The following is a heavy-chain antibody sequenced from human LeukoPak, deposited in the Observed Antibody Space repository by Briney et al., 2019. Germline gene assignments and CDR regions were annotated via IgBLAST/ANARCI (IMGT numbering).Heavy chain of an antibody. D-gene: IGHD2-15*01. CDR1: GFTFSSYS. J-gene: IGHJ3*02. CDR3: ARAPSKVVAAAFDI. V-gene: IGHV3-21*01. CDR2: ISSSSSYI. Sequence: PGGSLRLSCAASGFTFSSYSMNWVRQAPGKGLEWVSSISSSSSYIYYADSVKGRFTISRDNAKNSLYLQMNGLRAEDTAVYYCARAPSKVVAAAFDIWGQGTMVTVSS.